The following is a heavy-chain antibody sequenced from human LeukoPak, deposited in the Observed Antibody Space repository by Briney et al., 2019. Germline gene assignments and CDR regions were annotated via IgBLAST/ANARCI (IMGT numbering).Heavy chain of an antibody. Sequence: PGGSLRLSCAASGFTFSTYSMNWIRQPPGKGLEWIGEINHSGSTNYNPSLKSRVTISVDTSKNQFSLKLSSVTAADTAVYYCAGSFDYSTPFGMDVWGQGTTVTVSS. V-gene: IGHV4-34*08. J-gene: IGHJ6*02. CDR1: GFTFSTYS. CDR2: INHSGST. CDR3: AGSFDYSTPFGMDV. D-gene: IGHD4-11*01.